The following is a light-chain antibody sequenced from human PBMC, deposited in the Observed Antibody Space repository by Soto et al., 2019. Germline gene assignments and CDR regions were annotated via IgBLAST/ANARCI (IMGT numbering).Light chain of an antibody. Sequence: DIQMTQSPSTLSGSVGDRVTITCRASQTISSWLAWYQQKPGKAPKLLIYKASTLKSGVPSRFSGSGYGIEFIITISSLQPDDFANYYCLNYNSYSESFGQGTKVELK. CDR2: KAS. CDR1: QTISSW. CDR3: LNYNSYSES. J-gene: IGKJ1*01. V-gene: IGKV1-5*03.